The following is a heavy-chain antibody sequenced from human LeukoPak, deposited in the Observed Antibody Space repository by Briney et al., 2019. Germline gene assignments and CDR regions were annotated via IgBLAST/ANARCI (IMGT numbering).Heavy chain of an antibody. V-gene: IGHV3-48*01. CDR1: GFTFSSYS. J-gene: IGHJ6*04. Sequence: GGSLRLSCAASGFTFSSYSMNWVRQAPGKGLEWVSYISGHISTIYYADSVKGRFTISRDNAKNSLYLQMNSLRAEDTAVYYCARDSSYGGFLDVWGKGTTVSVSS. D-gene: IGHD6-6*01. CDR2: ISGHISTI. CDR3: ARDSSYGGFLDV.